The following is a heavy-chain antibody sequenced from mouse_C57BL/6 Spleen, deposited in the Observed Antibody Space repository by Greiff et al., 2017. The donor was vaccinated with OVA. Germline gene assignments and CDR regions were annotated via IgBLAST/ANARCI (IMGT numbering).Heavy chain of an antibody. J-gene: IGHJ2*01. CDR3: ARRDLYYFDY. D-gene: IGHD6-2*01. Sequence: EVMLVESGGDLVKPGGSLKLSCAASGFTFSSYGMSWVRQTPDKRLEWVATISSGGSYTYYPDSVKGRFTISRDNAKNTLYLQMSSLKSEDTAMYYCARRDLYYFDYWGQGTTLTVSS. V-gene: IGHV5-6*02. CDR2: ISSGGSYT. CDR1: GFTFSSYG.